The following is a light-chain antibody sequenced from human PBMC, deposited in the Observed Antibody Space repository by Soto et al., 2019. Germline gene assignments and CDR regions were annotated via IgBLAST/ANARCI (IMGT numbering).Light chain of an antibody. CDR2: DAS. CDR1: QSVSSY. V-gene: IGKV3-11*01. CDR3: QQRSNWPSIT. Sequence: EIVLTQSPATLSLSPGGRATLSCRASQSVSSYLAWYQPKPGQAPRLLIYDASNRATGIPARFSGSGSGTDFTLTISSLEPEDFAVYYCQQRSNWPSITFGQGTKV. J-gene: IGKJ1*01.